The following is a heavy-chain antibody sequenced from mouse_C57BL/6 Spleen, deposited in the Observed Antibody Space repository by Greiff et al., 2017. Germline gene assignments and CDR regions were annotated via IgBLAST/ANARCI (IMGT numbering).Heavy chain of an antibody. D-gene: IGHD3-3*01. Sequence: EVKLMESGGGLVKPGGSLKLSCAASGFTFSSYAMSWVRQTPEKRLEWVATISDGGSYTYYPDNVKGRFTISRDNAKNNLYLQMSHLKSEDTAMYYCARGTPWFAYWGQGTLVTVSA. J-gene: IGHJ3*01. CDR1: GFTFSSYA. CDR3: ARGTPWFAY. CDR2: ISDGGSYT. V-gene: IGHV5-4*03.